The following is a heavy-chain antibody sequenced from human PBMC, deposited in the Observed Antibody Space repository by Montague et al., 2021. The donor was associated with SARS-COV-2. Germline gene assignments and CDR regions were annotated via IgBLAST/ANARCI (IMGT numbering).Heavy chain of an antibody. V-gene: IGHV4-59*01. Sequence: SETLSLTCIVSGGSISNYYWSWIRQPPGRGLEWIGYIYNGGSTNYNPSLRSRVTISVDPSEIQFSLRLSSVTAADTAVYYCAREAVEKRVRTRMTGRLEENYYYVLDVWGQGTTVIVSS. J-gene: IGHJ6*02. CDR3: AREAVEKRVRTRMTGRLEENYYYVLDV. CDR2: IYNGGST. CDR1: GGSISNYY. D-gene: IGHD3-3*01.